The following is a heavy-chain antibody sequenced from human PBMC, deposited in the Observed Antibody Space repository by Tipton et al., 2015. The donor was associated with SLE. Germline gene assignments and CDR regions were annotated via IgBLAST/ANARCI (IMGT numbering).Heavy chain of an antibody. D-gene: IGHD5-12*01. J-gene: IGHJ4*02. V-gene: IGHV4-61*05. CDR3: ARYSGYANFDY. CDR2: IYYSGST. CDR1: GGSISSSSYY. Sequence: TLSLTCTVSGGSISSSSYYWGWIRQPPGKGLEWIGYIYYSGSTNYNPSLKSRVTISVDTSKNQFSLKLSSVTAADTAVYYCARYSGYANFDYWGQGTLVTVSS.